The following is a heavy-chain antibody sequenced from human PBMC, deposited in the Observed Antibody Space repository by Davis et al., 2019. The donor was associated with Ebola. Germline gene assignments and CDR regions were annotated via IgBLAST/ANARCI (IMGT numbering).Heavy chain of an antibody. CDR3: ARGKWFDP. Sequence: SVKVSCKASGYTFTTYGISWVRQAPGQGLEWMGGIIPIFGTANYAQKFQGRVTITADESTSTAYMELSGLRFDDTAVYYCARGKWFDPWGQGTLVSVTS. J-gene: IGHJ5*02. CDR2: IIPIFGTA. V-gene: IGHV1-69*13. CDR1: GYTFTTYG.